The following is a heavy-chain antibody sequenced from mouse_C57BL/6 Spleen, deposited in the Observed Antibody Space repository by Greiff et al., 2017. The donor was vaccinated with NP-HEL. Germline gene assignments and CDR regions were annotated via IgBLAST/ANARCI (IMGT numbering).Heavy chain of an antibody. D-gene: IGHD1-1*01. CDR1: GFTFSSYA. Sequence: EVQRVESGGGLVKPGGSLKLSCAASGFTFSSYAMSWVRQTPEKRLEWVATISDGGSYTYYPDNVKGRFTISRDNAKNNLYLQMSHLKSEDTAMYYCARVYDGSSYWFAYWGRGTLVTVAA. V-gene: IGHV5-4*01. J-gene: IGHJ3*01. CDR2: ISDGGSYT. CDR3: ARVYDGSSYWFAY.